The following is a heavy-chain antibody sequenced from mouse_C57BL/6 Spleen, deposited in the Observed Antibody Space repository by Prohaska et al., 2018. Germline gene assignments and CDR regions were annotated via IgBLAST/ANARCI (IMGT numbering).Heavy chain of an antibody. V-gene: IGHV11-2*01. Sequence: EVQLLETGGGLVQPGGSLGLSCEGSGFTFSGFWMSWVRQTPGKTLEWIGDINSDGSAINYAPSIKDRFTIFRDNDKSTRYLQMSNVRSEETATYFCMRYGLRYWYFDVWGTGTTVTVSS. CDR1: GFTFSGFW. CDR2: INSDGSAI. CDR3: MRYGLRYWYFDV. J-gene: IGHJ1*03. D-gene: IGHD1-1*01.